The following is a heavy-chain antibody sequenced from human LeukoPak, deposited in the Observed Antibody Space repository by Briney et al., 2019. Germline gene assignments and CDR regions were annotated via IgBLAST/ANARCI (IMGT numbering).Heavy chain of an antibody. V-gene: IGHV4-34*01. D-gene: IGHD3-22*01. CDR2: INQSGST. J-gene: IGHJ4*02. Sequence: SETLTLTCAVYRGSFSDYYWSWIRQSPGRGLEWIGEINQSGSTDYNPSLKSRVIISIDTSKTQFSLKLSSVTAADTDVYYCARYYDSSGYYPFYWGQGTPVTVSS. CDR3: ARYYDSSGYYPFY. CDR1: RGSFSDYY.